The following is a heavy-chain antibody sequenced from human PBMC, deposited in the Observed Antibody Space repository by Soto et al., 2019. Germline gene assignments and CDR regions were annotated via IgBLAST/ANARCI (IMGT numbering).Heavy chain of an antibody. J-gene: IGHJ1*01. Sequence: ASVKVSCKASGYIFTGYGISWVRQAPGQGLEWVGRVSTYNGNTKYAQKLQGRVTMTTDTSASIAYMELRSLRSDDTAVYYCARDNGQWLVSDWG. CDR2: VSTYNGNT. CDR3: ARDNGQWLVSD. D-gene: IGHD6-19*01. V-gene: IGHV1-18*01. CDR1: GYIFTGYG.